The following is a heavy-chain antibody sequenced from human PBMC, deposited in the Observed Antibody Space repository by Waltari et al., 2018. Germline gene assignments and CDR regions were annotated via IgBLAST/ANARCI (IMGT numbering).Heavy chain of an antibody. CDR1: GYTFPNYD. CDR3: ARARKSFWFDS. Sequence: QVLLVQSGAEVMKPGASVKVSCKASGYTFPNYDSYCVRQAAGQGLEWMGWMNTNSGDTHYAQKFQGRVTFTRDTSTSRAFIEMSNLRSDDTAVYYCARARKSFWFDSWGQGTLVAVSS. J-gene: IGHJ5*01. V-gene: IGHV1-8*01. CDR2: MNTNSGDT.